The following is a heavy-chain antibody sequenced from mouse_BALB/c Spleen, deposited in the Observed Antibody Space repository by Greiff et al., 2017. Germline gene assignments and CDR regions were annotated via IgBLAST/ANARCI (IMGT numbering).Heavy chain of an antibody. D-gene: IGHD1-2*01. Sequence: EVQLQQSGPGLVKPSQSLSLTCTVTGYSITSDYAWNWIRQFPGNKLEWMGYISYSGSTSYNPSLKSRISITRDTSKNQFFLQLNSVTTEDTATYYCAIKYYGYEDYFDYWGQGTTLTVSS. CDR2: ISYSGST. J-gene: IGHJ2*01. CDR3: AIKYYGYEDYFDY. CDR1: GYSITSDYA. V-gene: IGHV3-2*02.